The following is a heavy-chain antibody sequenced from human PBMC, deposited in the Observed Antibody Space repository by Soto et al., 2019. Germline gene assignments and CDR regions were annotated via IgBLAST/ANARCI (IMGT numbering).Heavy chain of an antibody. CDR3: ARERDGYCSGTRCFHYYGLDV. J-gene: IGHJ6*02. D-gene: IGHD2-15*01. CDR2: IEYNAKNR. CDR1: GFTFNSYG. Sequence: QVQLVESGGGVVQPGTSLRLSCTASGFTFNSYGIHWVRQAPGKGLEWLALIEYNAKNRFYADSVKGRFSISRDNSRNTALLQVNGLRAEDTAVYYCARERDGYCSGTRCFHYYGLDVWGQGATVIVSS. V-gene: IGHV3-33*05.